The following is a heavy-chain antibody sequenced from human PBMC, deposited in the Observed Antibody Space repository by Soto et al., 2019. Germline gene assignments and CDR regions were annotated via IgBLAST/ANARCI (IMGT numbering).Heavy chain of an antibody. Sequence: SVKVSCKASGGTFSSYAIHWVRQAPGQGLEWLGKIIPSYDRTNYAQKFQGRVTVTADTYTTTAYMELSSLRSDDTAVDYCARDPSNDYGGDTFDYWGQGTLVTVSS. J-gene: IGHJ4*02. D-gene: IGHD4-17*01. CDR1: GGTFSSYA. V-gene: IGHV1-69*04. CDR2: IIPSYDRT. CDR3: ARDPSNDYGGDTFDY.